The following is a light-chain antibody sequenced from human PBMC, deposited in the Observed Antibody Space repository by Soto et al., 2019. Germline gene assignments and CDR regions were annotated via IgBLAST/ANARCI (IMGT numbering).Light chain of an antibody. CDR1: GSNIGSHT. CDR2: SND. J-gene: IGLJ2*01. CDR3: LLYYGAAVV. Sequence: QSVLTQPPSASGTPGQRVTISCSGSGSNIGSHTVSWYQQLPGTAPNLLIYSNDQRPSGVPDRFSGSKSGTSASLAISGLQSEDEADYYCLLYYGAAVVFGGGTKVTVL. V-gene: IGLV1-44*01.